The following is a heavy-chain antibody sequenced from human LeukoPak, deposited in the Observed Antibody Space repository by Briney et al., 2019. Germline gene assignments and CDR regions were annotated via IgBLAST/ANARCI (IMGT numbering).Heavy chain of an antibody. D-gene: IGHD6-19*01. Sequence: QTLSLTCAISGESVSSINGAWNWIRQSPSRGLEWLGRTYYRSKWYSDYALSVKGRITINPDTSRNQYSLQLDSVTPEDSAVYYCARDVGTTGWHTFDYWGQGTLVTVSS. CDR3: ARDVGTTGWHTFDY. V-gene: IGHV6-1*01. CDR2: TYYRSKWYS. J-gene: IGHJ4*02. CDR1: GESVSSINGA.